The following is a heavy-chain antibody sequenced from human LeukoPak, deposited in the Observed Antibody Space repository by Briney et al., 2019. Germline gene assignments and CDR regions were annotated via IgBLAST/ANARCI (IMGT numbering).Heavy chain of an antibody. CDR2: ISGSGGST. Sequence: GGSLRLSCAASGFTFSSYAMSWVRQAPGKGLEWVSAISGSGGSTYYADSVKGRFTISRDNSKNTLYLQMNSLRAEDTAVYYCAKSAEHGDYPYGMDVWDQGTTVTVSS. D-gene: IGHD4-17*01. J-gene: IGHJ6*02. V-gene: IGHV3-23*01. CDR1: GFTFSSYA. CDR3: AKSAEHGDYPYGMDV.